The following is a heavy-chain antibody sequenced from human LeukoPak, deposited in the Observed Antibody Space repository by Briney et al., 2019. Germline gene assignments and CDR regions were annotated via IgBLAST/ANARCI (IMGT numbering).Heavy chain of an antibody. Sequence: GGSLRLSCAASGVTVSSNYMSWVRQAPGKGLEWVSVIYSGGSTYYADSVKGRFTISRDNSKNTLYLQMNSLRAEDTAVYYCARVGAVAGYFDYWGQGTLVTVSS. CDR1: GVTVSSNY. V-gene: IGHV3-53*01. CDR3: ARVGAVAGYFDY. CDR2: IYSGGST. D-gene: IGHD6-19*01. J-gene: IGHJ4*02.